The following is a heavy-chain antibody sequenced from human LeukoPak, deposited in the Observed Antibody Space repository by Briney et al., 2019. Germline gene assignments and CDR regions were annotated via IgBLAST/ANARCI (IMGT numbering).Heavy chain of an antibody. CDR1: GLTFNTYG. V-gene: IGHV3-30*18. CDR3: AKARSRMGYYFAF. CDR2: ISYDGTNK. J-gene: IGHJ4*02. D-gene: IGHD1-26*01. Sequence: VGSLILSFAVSGLTFNTYGIHWVRQTPNKGVEWEAVISYDGTNKYYADSVKGRFTISRDNSKNTLHLDMDSVRAGDGSVFQFAKARSRMGYYFAFWGEGTLPTASS.